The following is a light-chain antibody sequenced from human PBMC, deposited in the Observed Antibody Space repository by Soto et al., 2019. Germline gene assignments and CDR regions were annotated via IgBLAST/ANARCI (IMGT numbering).Light chain of an antibody. CDR1: QSLVYSEGKTY. V-gene: IGKV2-30*01. Sequence: DVVMTQSPLSLPVTLGQPASISCRSSQSLVYSEGKTYLNWFQQRPGQSPRRLIYKVSNRDSGVPDRFSGSGSGTDFTLKISRVEAEDVGVYYCMQGTHWPPITFGQGTRLEIK. CDR3: MQGTHWPPIT. CDR2: KVS. J-gene: IGKJ5*01.